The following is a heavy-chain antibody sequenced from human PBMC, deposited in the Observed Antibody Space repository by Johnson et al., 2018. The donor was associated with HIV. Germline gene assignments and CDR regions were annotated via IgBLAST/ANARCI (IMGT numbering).Heavy chain of an antibody. J-gene: IGHJ3*02. CDR3: ARYSVSDDAFDI. CDR2: IGTAGDT. Sequence: EVQLVESGGGLVQPGGSLRLSCAASGFTFSSYDMHWVRQATGKGLEWVSAIGTAGDTYYPGSVKGRFTISRENAKNSLYLQMNSLRAGDTAVYYCARYSVSDDAFDIWGQGTMVTVSS. CDR1: GFTFSSYD. V-gene: IGHV3-13*01. D-gene: IGHD2-21*01.